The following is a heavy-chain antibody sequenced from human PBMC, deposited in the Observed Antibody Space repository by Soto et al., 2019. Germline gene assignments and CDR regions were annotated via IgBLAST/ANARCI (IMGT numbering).Heavy chain of an antibody. CDR1: GGSFSGYY. CDR3: AGGRRRPILSENHYHSYGMDV. CDR2: INHSGST. J-gene: IGHJ6*02. V-gene: IGHV4-34*01. Sequence: SETLSLTCAVYGGSFSGYYWSWIRQPPGKGLEWIGEINHSGSTNYNPSLKSRVTISVDTSKNQFSLKLSSVTAADTAVYYCAGGRRRPILSENHYHSYGMDVWGQGTTVTVSS.